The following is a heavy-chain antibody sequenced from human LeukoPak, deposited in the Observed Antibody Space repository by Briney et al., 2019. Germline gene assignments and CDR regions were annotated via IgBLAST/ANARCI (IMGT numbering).Heavy chain of an antibody. D-gene: IGHD3-9*01. V-gene: IGHV4-39*07. CDR3: ARDGTIFQHWFDP. Sequence: SETLSLTCSVSGGSVSSSTYYWGWIRQPPGKGLEWIGSIYYSGSTYYNPSLKSRVTISVDTSKNRFSLKLSSVTAADTAVYYCARDGTIFQHWFDPWGQGTLVTVSS. J-gene: IGHJ5*02. CDR1: GGSVSSSTYY. CDR2: IYYSGST.